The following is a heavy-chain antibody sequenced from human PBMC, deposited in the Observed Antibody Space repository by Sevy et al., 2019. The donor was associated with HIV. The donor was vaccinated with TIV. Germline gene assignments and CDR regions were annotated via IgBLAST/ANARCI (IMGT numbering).Heavy chain of an antibody. Sequence: SETLSLTCTVSGGSVSSGSYYWSWIRQPPGKGLEWIGYIYYSGSTNYNPSLKSRVTISVDTSKNRFSLRLSSVTAAETAVYYCATGIAAAGTTFDYWGQGTLVTVSS. J-gene: IGHJ4*02. CDR1: GGSVSSGSYY. V-gene: IGHV4-61*01. CDR3: ATGIAAAGTTFDY. CDR2: IYYSGST. D-gene: IGHD6-13*01.